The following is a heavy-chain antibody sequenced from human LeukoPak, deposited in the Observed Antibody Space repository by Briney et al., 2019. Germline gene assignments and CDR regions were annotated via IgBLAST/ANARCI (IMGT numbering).Heavy chain of an antibody. Sequence: ASVKVSCNASGYTFTSYGISRVREAPGQGLEWKGWISAYNGNTNYAQKLQGRVTMTTDTSTSTAYMELRSLRSDDTAVYYCARDQVTTMVRGVILHWGQGTLVTVSS. CDR3: ARDQVTTMVRGVILH. CDR2: ISAYNGNT. CDR1: GYTFTSYG. D-gene: IGHD3-10*01. V-gene: IGHV1-18*01. J-gene: IGHJ4*02.